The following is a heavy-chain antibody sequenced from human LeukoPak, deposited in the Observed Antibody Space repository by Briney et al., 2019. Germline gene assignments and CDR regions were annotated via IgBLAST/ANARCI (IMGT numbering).Heavy chain of an antibody. CDR2: ISAYNGNT. D-gene: IGHD3-3*01. CDR1: GYTFTSYY. CDR3: ARAIWETYYDFWSGYHPSPYFDY. Sequence: ASVKVSCKASGYTFTSYYMHWVRQAPGQGLEWMGWISAYNGNTNYAQKLQGRVTMTTDTSTSTAYMELRSLRSDDTAVYYCARAIWETYYDFWSGYHPSPYFDYWGQGTLVTVSS. J-gene: IGHJ4*02. V-gene: IGHV1-18*04.